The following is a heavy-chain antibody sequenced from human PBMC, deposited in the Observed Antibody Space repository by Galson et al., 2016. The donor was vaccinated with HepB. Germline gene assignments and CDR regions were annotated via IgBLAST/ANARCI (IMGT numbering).Heavy chain of an antibody. D-gene: IGHD1-7*01. CDR2: ISSTGTTT. CDR1: GFIFSGFY. Sequence: SLRLSCAASGFIFSGFYMAWIRQAQGKGLEWVSQISSTGTTTHSADSVKGRFTISRDNTKNSLYLQMNSLRAEDTAVYYCARDHRRWNYDPDAFDMWGQGTMVTVSS. V-gene: IGHV3-11*01. J-gene: IGHJ3*02. CDR3: ARDHRRWNYDPDAFDM.